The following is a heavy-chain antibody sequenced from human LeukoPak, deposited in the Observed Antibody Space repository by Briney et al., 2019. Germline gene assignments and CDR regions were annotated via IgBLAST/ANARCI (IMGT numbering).Heavy chain of an antibody. Sequence: GGSLRLSCAASGFTFSSYAVSWVRQAPGKGLEWVSTISGSGGSTYYADSVKGRFTISRDNSKNTLYLQMNSLRAEDTAVYYCAKDSSTSTIFDYWGQGTLVTVSS. CDR3: AKDSSTSTIFDY. CDR1: GFTFSSYA. CDR2: ISGSGGST. J-gene: IGHJ4*02. V-gene: IGHV3-23*01.